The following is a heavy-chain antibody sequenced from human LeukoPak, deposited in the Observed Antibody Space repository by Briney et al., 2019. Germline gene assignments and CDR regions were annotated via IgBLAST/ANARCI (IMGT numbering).Heavy chain of an antibody. Sequence: GESLKISCKGSRDTFTKRWIAWVRQMPGKGLEWMGIIYPDDSDTRYNPSFQGQVTISADKSTTTAFLQWRSLKAADTAMYYCARHGVGDDFWSGHYPYDSWGQGTLVTVSS. V-gene: IGHV5-51*01. CDR3: ARHGVGDDFWSGHYPYDS. CDR2: IYPDDSDT. J-gene: IGHJ5*01. CDR1: RDTFTKRW. D-gene: IGHD3-3*01.